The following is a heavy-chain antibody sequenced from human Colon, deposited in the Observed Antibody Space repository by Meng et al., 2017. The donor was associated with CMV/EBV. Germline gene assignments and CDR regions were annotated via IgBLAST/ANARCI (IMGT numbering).Heavy chain of an antibody. J-gene: IGHJ4*02. CDR2: ISYDGSNK. Sequence: AYVFTFIGYVIPWVRQAPGKGLEWVAVISYDGSNKYYADSVKGRFTTSRDNSKNTLSLQMNSLRAEDTAVYYCAKGRTVTTQTLFDYWGQGTLVTVSS. V-gene: IGHV3-30*18. CDR1: VFTFIGYV. D-gene: IGHD4-17*01. CDR3: AKGRTVTTQTLFDY.